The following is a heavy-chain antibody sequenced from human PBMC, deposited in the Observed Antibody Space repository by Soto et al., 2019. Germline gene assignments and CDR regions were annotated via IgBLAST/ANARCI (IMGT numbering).Heavy chain of an antibody. CDR1: GFTFSSYA. J-gene: IGHJ4*02. Sequence: QVQLVESGGGVVQPGRSLRLSCAASGFTFSSYAMHWVRQAPGKGLEWVAVISYDGSNKYYADSVKGQFTISRDNSENTSYLQINNLRAEDTAVYYCARVPSSSGRAHFDYWGQGTLVTVSS. V-gene: IGHV3-30-3*01. D-gene: IGHD2-15*01. CDR3: ARVPSSSGRAHFDY. CDR2: ISYDGSNK.